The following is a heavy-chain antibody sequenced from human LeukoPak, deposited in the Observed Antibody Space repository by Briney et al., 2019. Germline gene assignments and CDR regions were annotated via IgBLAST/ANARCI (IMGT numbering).Heavy chain of an antibody. CDR2: ISSSSSYI. J-gene: IGHJ4*01. Sequence: GGSLTLSCAASGFTFSSYSMNWVRQAPGKGLEWVSSISSSSSYIYYADSVKGRLTISRDHAKHSLYLQMNSLRAEDTAVYYCASLALVYGDYDEENDYSGHGTLVTVSS. V-gene: IGHV3-21*01. D-gene: IGHD4-17*01. CDR1: GFTFSSYS. CDR3: ASLALVYGDYDEENDY.